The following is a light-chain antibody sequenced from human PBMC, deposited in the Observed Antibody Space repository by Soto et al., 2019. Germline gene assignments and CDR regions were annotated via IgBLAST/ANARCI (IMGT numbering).Light chain of an antibody. CDR2: EVS. CDR3: SSYTSTNTWV. CDR1: SSDAGGYNY. J-gene: IGLJ3*02. Sequence: QSALTQPVSVSGSPGQSITMSCTGTSSDAGGYNYVSWYQEYPGKAPKLMIYEVSNRPSGVSNRFSASKSGNTASLTISGLQAEDEADYYCSSYTSTNTWVFGGGTKLTVL. V-gene: IGLV2-14*01.